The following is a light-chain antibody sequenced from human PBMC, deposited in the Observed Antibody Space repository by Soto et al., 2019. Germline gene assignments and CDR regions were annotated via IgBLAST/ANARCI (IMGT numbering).Light chain of an antibody. CDR2: DAS. Sequence: DIQMTQSPSTLSASVGDSVTITCRASQSINSWLAWYQQKPGKAPKVLIYDASSLESGVPSRFSGSGSGTEFTLTISSLQPDDFATDYCQQYNNYPWAFGQGTKVEIK. J-gene: IGKJ1*01. CDR1: QSINSW. CDR3: QQYNNYPWA. V-gene: IGKV1-5*01.